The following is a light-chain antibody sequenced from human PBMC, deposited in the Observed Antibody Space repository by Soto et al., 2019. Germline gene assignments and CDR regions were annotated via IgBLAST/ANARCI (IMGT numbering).Light chain of an antibody. V-gene: IGKV3-15*01. J-gene: IGKJ3*01. CDR1: QNINDK. CDR2: GAS. CDR3: QQYNDWPPFT. Sequence: EIVMTQYPDTLSVSPGERATLSCRASQNINDKLAWFQQKPGQVPRLLIIGASTTATGVPARFSGSGSGTKFTLTISGLQSEDFAVYYCQQYNDWPPFTFGPGTRVDVK.